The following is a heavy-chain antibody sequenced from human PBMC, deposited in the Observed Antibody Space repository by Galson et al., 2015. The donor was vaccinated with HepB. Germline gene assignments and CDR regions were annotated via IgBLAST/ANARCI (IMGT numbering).Heavy chain of an antibody. CDR1: EFTFSRYD. CDR2: INPTGRTT. Sequence: SLRLSCAASEFTFSRYDITWVRQAPGRGLQWVSAINPTGRTTHYADSVKGRFTISRDNSKDTVYLQMNSLRAEDMALYYCARGGMGGMDVWGQGTTVTVSS. V-gene: IGHV3-23*01. CDR3: ARGGMGGMDV. J-gene: IGHJ6*02. D-gene: IGHD3-16*01.